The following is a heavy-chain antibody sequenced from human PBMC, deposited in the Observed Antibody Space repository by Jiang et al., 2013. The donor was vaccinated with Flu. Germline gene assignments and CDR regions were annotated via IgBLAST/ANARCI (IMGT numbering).Heavy chain of an antibody. CDR1: GFSLSTSGMC. V-gene: IGHV2-70*01. D-gene: IGHD1-26*01. CDR3: ARIGAKKGFYGMDV. CDR2: IDWDDDK. Sequence: KPTQTLTLTCTFSGFSLSTSGMCVSWIRQPPGKALEWLALIDWDDDKYYSTSLKTRLTISKDTSKNXVVLTMTNMDPVDTATYYCARIGAKKGFYGMDVVGPRDHGHRLL. J-gene: IGHJ6*02.